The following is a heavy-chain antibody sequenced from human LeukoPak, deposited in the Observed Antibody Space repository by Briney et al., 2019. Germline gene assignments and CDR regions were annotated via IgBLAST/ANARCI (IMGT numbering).Heavy chain of an antibody. J-gene: IGHJ3*02. V-gene: IGHV1-8*02. CDR1: GYTFTSYG. Sequence: GASVKVSCKASGYTFTSYGISWVRQATGQGLEWMGWMNPNSGNTGYAQKFQGRVTMTRNTSISTAYMELSSLRSEDTAVYYCARGLIAARDDAFDIWGQGTMVTVSS. CDR2: MNPNSGNT. D-gene: IGHD6-6*01. CDR3: ARGLIAARDDAFDI.